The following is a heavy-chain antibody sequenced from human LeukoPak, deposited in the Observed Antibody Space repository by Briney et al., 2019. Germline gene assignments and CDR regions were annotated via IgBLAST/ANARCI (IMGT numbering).Heavy chain of an antibody. CDR3: ARGGVGATGFYYYGMDV. J-gene: IGHJ6*02. D-gene: IGHD1-26*01. CDR1: GFTFSDHY. CDR2: TRNKANRYTT. Sequence: GGSLRLSCAASGFTFSDHYMDWVRQAPGKGLEWVGRTRNKANRYTTEYAASVKGRFTISRDDSKNSLYLQMNSLKTEDTAVYYCARGGVGATGFYYYGMDVWGQGTTVTVSS. V-gene: IGHV3-72*01.